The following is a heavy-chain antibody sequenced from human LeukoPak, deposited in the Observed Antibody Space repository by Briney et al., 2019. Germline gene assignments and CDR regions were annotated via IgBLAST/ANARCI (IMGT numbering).Heavy chain of an antibody. CDR2: ISSSSSYI. J-gene: IGHJ3*02. CDR1: GFTFRSYS. D-gene: IGHD3-3*01. CDR3: AKDLGPLGAGDAFDI. V-gene: IGHV3-21*04. Sequence: GGSLRLSCAASGFTFRSYSMNWVRQAPGKGLEWVSSISSSSSYIYYADSVKGRFTISRDNAKNSLYLQMNSLRAEDTAVYYCAKDLGPLGAGDAFDIWGQGTMVTVSS.